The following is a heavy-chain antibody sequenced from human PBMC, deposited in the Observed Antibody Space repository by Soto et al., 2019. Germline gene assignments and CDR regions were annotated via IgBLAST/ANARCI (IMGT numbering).Heavy chain of an antibody. CDR2: IMPESSHI. D-gene: IGHD1-26*01. CDR1: AFTFSDHY. J-gene: IGHJ3*02. Sequence: PGGSLRLSCTASAFTFSDHYMDWVRQAPGKGLEWVSYIMPESSHIFYADSVKGRFTISRDNAKNSLYLQMNSLRAEDTAVYYCAIEKVGPTSIHVFDIWGQGTMVTVS. CDR3: AIEKVGPTSIHVFDI. V-gene: IGHV3-11*06.